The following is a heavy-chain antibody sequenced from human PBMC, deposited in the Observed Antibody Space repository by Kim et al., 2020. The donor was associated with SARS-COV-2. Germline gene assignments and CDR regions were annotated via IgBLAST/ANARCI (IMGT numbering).Heavy chain of an antibody. CDR3: ARRSPVVAATPATAWFDP. V-gene: IGHV4-39*01. J-gene: IGHJ5*02. Sequence: SETLSLTCTVSGGSISSSSYYWGWIRQPPGKGLEWIGSIYYSGSTYYNPSLKSRVTISVDTSKNQFSLKLSSVTAADTAVYYCARRSPVVAATPATAWFDPCGQGRQVSVST. CDR2: IYYSGST. D-gene: IGHD2-15*01. CDR1: GGSISSSSYY.